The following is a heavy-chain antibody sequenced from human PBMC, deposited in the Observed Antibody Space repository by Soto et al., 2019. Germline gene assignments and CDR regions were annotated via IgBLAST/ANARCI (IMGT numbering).Heavy chain of an antibody. V-gene: IGHV4-34*01. J-gene: IGHJ6*04. D-gene: IGHD6-13*01. CDR1: GGSFSGYY. Sequence: SETLSLTCAVYGGSFSGYYWSWIRQPPGKGLEWIGEINHSGSTNYNPSLKSRVTISVDTSKNQFSLKLSSVTAADTAVYYCARGYPIAAAGYYYYGMDVWGKGTTVTVAS. CDR3: ARGYPIAAAGYYYYGMDV. CDR2: INHSGST.